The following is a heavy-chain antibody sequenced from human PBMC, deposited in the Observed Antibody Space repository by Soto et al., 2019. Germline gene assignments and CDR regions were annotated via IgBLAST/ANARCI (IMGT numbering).Heavy chain of an antibody. Sequence: SETLSLTCTVSGASMNSYHWSWIRQPAGKGLEWIGHIHSSGSTNYNPSLKSRVTMSVDTSKNQFSLRLMSLTPADTAVYYCARDQGVAAAGITWFDPWGQGSLVTVSS. V-gene: IGHV4-4*07. J-gene: IGHJ5*02. CDR2: IHSSGST. D-gene: IGHD6-13*01. CDR1: GASMNSYH. CDR3: ARDQGVAAAGITWFDP.